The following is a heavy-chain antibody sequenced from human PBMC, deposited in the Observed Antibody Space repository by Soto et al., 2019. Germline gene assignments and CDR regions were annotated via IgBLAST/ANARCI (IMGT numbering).Heavy chain of an antibody. Sequence: ASVKVSCKASGGTFSSYAISWVRQAPGQGLEWMGGIIPIFGTANYAQKFQGRVTITADESTSTAYMELSSLRSEDTGGDYCARDPMVRGVPNWFDPWGQGTLVTVSS. CDR2: IIPIFGTA. J-gene: IGHJ5*02. V-gene: IGHV1-69*13. CDR3: ARDPMVRGVPNWFDP. CDR1: GGTFSSYA. D-gene: IGHD3-10*01.